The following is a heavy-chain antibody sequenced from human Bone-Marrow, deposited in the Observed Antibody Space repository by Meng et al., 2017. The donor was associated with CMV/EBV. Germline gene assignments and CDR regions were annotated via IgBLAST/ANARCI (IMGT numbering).Heavy chain of an antibody. V-gene: IGHV1-69*05. CDR1: GGTFSSYA. CDR3: ATPYVDIVATIRGYYGMDV. CDR2: IIPIFSTA. Sequence: SLKVSCKASGGTFSSYAISWVRQAPGQGLEWMGGIIPIFSTANYAQKFQGRVTITTDESTSTAYMELSSLRSDDTAVYYCATPYVDIVATIRGYYGMDVWGQGTTVTVSS. D-gene: IGHD5-12*01. J-gene: IGHJ6*02.